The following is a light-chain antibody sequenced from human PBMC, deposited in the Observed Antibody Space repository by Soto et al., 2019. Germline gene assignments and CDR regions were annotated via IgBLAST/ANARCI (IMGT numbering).Light chain of an antibody. V-gene: IGLV2-23*01. CDR3: CSYAGRSTLV. Sequence: QSVLTQPASVSGSPGQSITISRTGSSSDVGSYNLVSWHQQYPGKAPKLMIYEGSKRPSGVSNRFSGSKSGNTASLTISGLQAEDEADYYCCSYAGRSTLVFGGGTKLTVL. CDR1: SSDVGSYNL. CDR2: EGS. J-gene: IGLJ3*02.